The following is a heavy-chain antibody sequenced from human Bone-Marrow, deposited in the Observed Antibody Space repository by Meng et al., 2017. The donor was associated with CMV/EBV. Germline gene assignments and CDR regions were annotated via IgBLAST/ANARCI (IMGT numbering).Heavy chain of an antibody. CDR3: ARDRNEIGWRASYYYGMDV. V-gene: IGHV4-59*01. J-gene: IGHJ6*02. CDR2: IYYSGST. Sequence: SEPLSLTCTVSGGSISSYYWSWIRQPPGKGLEWIGYIYYSGSTNYNPSLKSRVTISVDTSKNQFSLKLSSVTAADTAVYYCARDRNEIGWRASYYYGMDVWGQGTTVTVSS. CDR1: GGSISSYY. D-gene: IGHD3-3*01.